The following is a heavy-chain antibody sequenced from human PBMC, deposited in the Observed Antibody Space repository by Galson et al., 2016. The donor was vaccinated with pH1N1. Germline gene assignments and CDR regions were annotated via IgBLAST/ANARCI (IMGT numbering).Heavy chain of an antibody. D-gene: IGHD6-13*01. CDR1: GVRFRTSG. Sequence: SLRLSCAVSGVRFRTSGMHWVRQAPGKGLEWVAFNQFDESKNLYADSVKGRFTISRDNSGSTLYPQMNSLRPEDTAVYYCAREGGPQQLSRVDHWGEGILVTVSS. CDR3: AREGGPQQLSRVDH. CDR2: NQFDESKN. J-gene: IGHJ1*01. V-gene: IGHV3-30*02.